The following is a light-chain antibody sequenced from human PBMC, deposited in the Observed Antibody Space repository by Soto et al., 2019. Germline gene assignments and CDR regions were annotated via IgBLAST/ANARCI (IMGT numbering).Light chain of an antibody. CDR2: EAS. CDR1: QEIGTD. Sequence: DIQMTQSPASLSASVTDRVTITCRASQEIGTDLGLYQQKPGKAPERLIYEASVLQSGVPSRFSGSGSGKEFTLKVSSLQPEDFATYYGVQHYSXPLTFGAGPRWXS. CDR3: VQHYSXPLT. V-gene: IGKV1-17*01. J-gene: IGKJ3*01.